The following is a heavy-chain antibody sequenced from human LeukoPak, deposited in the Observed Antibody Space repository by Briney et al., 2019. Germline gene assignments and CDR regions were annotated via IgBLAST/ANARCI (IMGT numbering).Heavy chain of an antibody. V-gene: IGHV1-2*02. CDR2: INPNSGGT. CDR3: ARDHPIQLWLVYYYYGMDV. Sequence: ASVKVSCKASGYTFTGYYMHWVRQAPGQGLEWMGWINPNSGGTNYAQKFQGRVTMTRHTSISTAYMELSRLRSDDTAVYYCARDHPIQLWLVYYYYGMDVSGQGTTVTVSS. J-gene: IGHJ6*02. D-gene: IGHD5-18*01. CDR1: GYTFTGYY.